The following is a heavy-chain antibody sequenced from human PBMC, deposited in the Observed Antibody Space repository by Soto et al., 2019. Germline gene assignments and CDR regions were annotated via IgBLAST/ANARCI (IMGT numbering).Heavy chain of an antibody. V-gene: IGHV3-30*18. CDR1: GFTFTNYG. CDR2: ISNDGSKK. D-gene: IGHD3-10*01. J-gene: IGHJ4*02. Sequence: QVQLVESGGGVAQPGTSLRLSCAASGFTFTNYGMHWVRQARGKGLEWVATISNDGSKKYNADSVKGRFTISRDNSKNMLYLQMNSLRPEDTAVYYCAKDWDYRGDLDYWGQGTLVTVSS. CDR3: AKDWDYRGDLDY.